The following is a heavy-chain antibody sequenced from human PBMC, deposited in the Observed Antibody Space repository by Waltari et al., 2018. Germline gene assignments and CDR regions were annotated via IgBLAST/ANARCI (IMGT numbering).Heavy chain of an antibody. J-gene: IGHJ3*01. CDR3: TRDRGLPDAFNL. CDR2: XXXXXXXX. CDR1: GFTCGPYW. Sequence: EEQLVEAGGGAVQPGGSVRLYCAASGFTCGPYWMHWVRQGPGKGLVWVXXXXXXXXXXXXXXXXXGXFXXXXDNXKNTLXLXINXXRAEDTAVYYCTRDRGLPDAFNLWGQGTMVTVSS. V-gene: IGHV3-74*01.